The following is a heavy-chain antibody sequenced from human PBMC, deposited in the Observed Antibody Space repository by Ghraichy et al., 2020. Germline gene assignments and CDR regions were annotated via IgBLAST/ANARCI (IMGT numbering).Heavy chain of an antibody. CDR2: IYYSGST. V-gene: IGHV4-61*01. D-gene: IGHD3-3*01. CDR3: ARAGISGCLEWLGFDP. CDR1: GGSVSSGSYY. Sequence: SETLSLTCTVSGGSVSSGSYYWSWIRQPPGKGLEWIGYIYYSGSTNYNPSLKSRVTISVDTSKNQFSLKLSSVTAADTAVYYCARAGISGCLEWLGFDPWGQGTLVTVSS. J-gene: IGHJ5*02.